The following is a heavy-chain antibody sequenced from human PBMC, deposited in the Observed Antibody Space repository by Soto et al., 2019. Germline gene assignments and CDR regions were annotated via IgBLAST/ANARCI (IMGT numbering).Heavy chain of an antibody. CDR3: ANCNYYYGMDV. CDR1: GFTFSSYG. Sequence: QVQLVESGGGVVQPGRSLRLSCAASGFTFSSYGMHWVRQAPGKGLEWVAVISYDGSNKYYADSVKGRFTISRDNSKNKLYLQMNSLRAEDTAVNYCANCNYYYGMDVWGQGTTVNVSS. V-gene: IGHV3-30*18. J-gene: IGHJ6*02. CDR2: ISYDGSNK.